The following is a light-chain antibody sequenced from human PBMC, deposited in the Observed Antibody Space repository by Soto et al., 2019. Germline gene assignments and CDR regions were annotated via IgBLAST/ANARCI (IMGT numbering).Light chain of an antibody. Sequence: DIVMTQSPLALPVTPGEPASISCRSSHSLLHSNGYNYLDWYLQKPVQSPQLLIYLGSNRASGVPDRFSGSGSGTDFTLKISRVEAEDVGVYYCMQPLQSWTFGQGTKVDIK. J-gene: IGKJ1*01. CDR2: LGS. CDR3: MQPLQSWT. CDR1: HSLLHSNGYNY. V-gene: IGKV2-28*01.